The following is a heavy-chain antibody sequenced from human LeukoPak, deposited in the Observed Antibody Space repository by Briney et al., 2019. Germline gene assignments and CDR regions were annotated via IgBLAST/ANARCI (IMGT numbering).Heavy chain of an antibody. CDR1: GYTFTGYY. CDR2: INPNSGGT. V-gene: IGHV1-2*02. Sequence: ASVTVSCKASGYTFTGYYMHWVRQAPAQGREWMGWINPNSGGTNYAQKFQGRVTMTRDTSISTAYMELSRLRSDDTAVYYCARERTDFWSGSDYYGMDVWGQGTTVTVSS. J-gene: IGHJ6*02. CDR3: ARERTDFWSGSDYYGMDV. D-gene: IGHD3-3*01.